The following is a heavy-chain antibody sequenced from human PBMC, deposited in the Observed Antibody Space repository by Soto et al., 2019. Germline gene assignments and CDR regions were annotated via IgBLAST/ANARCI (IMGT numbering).Heavy chain of an antibody. CDR1: GGTFSSYT. Sequence: QVQLVQSGAEVKKPGSSVKVSCKASGGTFSSYTISWVRQAPGQGLELMGRIIPILGIANYAQKFQGRVTITADKSTSTAEMELSSLRSEDTAVYYCAREADRLWSGRWGQGTLVTVSS. CDR3: AREADRLWSGR. CDR2: IIPILGIA. J-gene: IGHJ4*02. V-gene: IGHV1-69*08. D-gene: IGHD3-3*01.